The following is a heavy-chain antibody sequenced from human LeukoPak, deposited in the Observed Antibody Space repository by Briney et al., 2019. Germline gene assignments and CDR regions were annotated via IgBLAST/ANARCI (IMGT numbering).Heavy chain of an antibody. CDR1: GGSISRYY. D-gene: IGHD3-22*01. V-gene: IGHV4-59*01. CDR3: ARDLGYYYDSSGYYYGAGLTGFDP. Sequence: SETLSLTRTVSGGSISRYYWSCIRHPPGKGREWIVYIYYSGSTNYNPSLQSRVTISVDASKNQFSLKLSSVTAVDTAVYYCARDLGYYYDSSGYYYGAGLTGFDPWGQGTLVTVSS. CDR2: IYYSGST. J-gene: IGHJ5*02.